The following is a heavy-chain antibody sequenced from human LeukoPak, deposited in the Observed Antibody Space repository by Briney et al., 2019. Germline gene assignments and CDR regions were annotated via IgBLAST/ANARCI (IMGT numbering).Heavy chain of an antibody. J-gene: IGHJ4*02. Sequence: SQTLSVTCTVSGGSISSGGYYWSWIRQHPGKGLEWIGYIYYSGSTYYNPSLKSRVTISVDTSKNQFSLKLSSVTAADTAVYYCAREVVTPGYYFDYWGQGTLVTVSS. D-gene: IGHD4-23*01. CDR1: GGSISSGGYY. CDR2: IYYSGST. CDR3: AREVVTPGYYFDY. V-gene: IGHV4-31*03.